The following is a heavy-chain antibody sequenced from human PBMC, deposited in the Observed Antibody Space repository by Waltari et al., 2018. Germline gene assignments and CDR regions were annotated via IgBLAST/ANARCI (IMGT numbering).Heavy chain of an antibody. CDR2: IYSDGRT. D-gene: IGHD4-17*01. CDR1: GASMSRYF. V-gene: IGHV4-4*07. Sequence: QVQLQESGPGLVRPSETLSLTCTVSGASMSRYFWSWIRQPAGKGLEWIGRIYSDGRTNYNPSLKSRVTMSLDTSNNQFSLKLSSMTAADTAVYYCARAPRPMTTVTRYNDLDYYHYMDVWGKGTTVTVSS. CDR3: ARAPRPMTTVTRYNDLDYYHYMDV. J-gene: IGHJ6*03.